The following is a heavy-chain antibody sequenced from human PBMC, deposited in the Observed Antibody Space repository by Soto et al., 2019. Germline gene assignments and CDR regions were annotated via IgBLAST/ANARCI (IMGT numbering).Heavy chain of an antibody. J-gene: IGHJ4*02. CDR3: ARGDDHSGYYHAFDY. Sequence: PGGSLRLSCEASGFTFSGYDMNWVRQAPGKGLEWLSYISGSGRTIYYADSVKGRFTISRDSAKKSLFLQMNSLRAEDTALYYCARGDDHSGYYHAFDYWGQGTPVTVSS. CDR1: GFTFSGYD. D-gene: IGHD3-22*01. CDR2: ISGSGRTI. V-gene: IGHV3-48*03.